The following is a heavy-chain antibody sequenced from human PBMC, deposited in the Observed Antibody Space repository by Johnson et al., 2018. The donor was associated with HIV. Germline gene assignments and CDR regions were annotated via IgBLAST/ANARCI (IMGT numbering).Heavy chain of an antibody. D-gene: IGHD3-16*01. Sequence: VQLVESGGRVERPGGSLRLSCVGSGFVFDDYGMYWVRQAPGKGLEWVSAISGSGGSTYYADSVKGRFTISRDNSKNTLYLQMNSLRAEDTAVYYCAKGRLGVAFDIWGQGTMVTVSS. CDR2: ISGSGGST. CDR3: AKGRLGVAFDI. CDR1: GFVFDDYG. J-gene: IGHJ3*02. V-gene: IGHV3-23*04.